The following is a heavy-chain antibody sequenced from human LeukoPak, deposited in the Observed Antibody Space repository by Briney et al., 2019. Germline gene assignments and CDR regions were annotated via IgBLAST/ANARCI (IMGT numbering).Heavy chain of an antibody. CDR1: GFTFSSYG. J-gene: IGHJ4*02. CDR3: AGSTEQTYYDFWSGTSPDY. Sequence: GGSLRLSCAASGFTFSSYGMHWVRQAPGKELEWVAFIRYDGNNKYYADSVKGRFTISRDNSKNTLYLQMNSLRAEDTAVYYCAGSTEQTYYDFWSGTSPDYWGQGTLVTVSS. CDR2: IRYDGNNK. V-gene: IGHV3-30*02. D-gene: IGHD3-3*01.